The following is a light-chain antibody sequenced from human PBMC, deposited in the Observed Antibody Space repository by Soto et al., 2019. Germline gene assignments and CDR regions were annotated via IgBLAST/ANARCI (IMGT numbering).Light chain of an antibody. V-gene: IGLV1-47*01. CDR1: SSNIGYNY. Sequence: QSALTQPPSASGTPGQRVTISCSGSSSNIGYNYVYWYQQLPATAPKLLIYKNDQRPSGVPDRFSGSKSGTSASLAISGLRSEDEADYYCAAWDDSLSGWVFGGGTKLTVL. CDR3: AAWDDSLSGWV. CDR2: KND. J-gene: IGLJ3*02.